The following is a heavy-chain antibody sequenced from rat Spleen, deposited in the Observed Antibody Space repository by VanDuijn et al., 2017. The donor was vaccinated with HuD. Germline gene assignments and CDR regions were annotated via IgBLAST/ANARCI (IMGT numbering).Heavy chain of an antibody. CDR3: ARDPSTTVALDY. D-gene: IGHD1-1*01. V-gene: IGHV5S13*01. CDR1: GFTYSDYV. J-gene: IGHJ2*01. CDR2: ISSGGGYT. Sequence: EVQLVESGGGVAQPGRSLKLSCAASGFTYSDYVMAWVRQDPTMGLAWVASISSGGGYTYYRDSVKGRFTISRDDAENTLYLQMYSLRSEDTATYYCARDPSTTVALDYWGQGVMVTVSS.